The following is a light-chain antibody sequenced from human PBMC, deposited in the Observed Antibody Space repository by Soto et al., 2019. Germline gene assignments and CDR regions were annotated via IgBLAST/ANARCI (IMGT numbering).Light chain of an antibody. J-gene: IGKJ4*01. CDR3: KQYGSSPPIT. CDR2: GAS. Sequence: EIVLTQSPGTLSLSPGERATLSCRASQSVNNRYLAWYQQKGGQAPRLLIYGASSRATGIPDRFSDSGSGTEFTLTISRLEPEDFAVYYCKQYGSSPPITFGGGTKVEIK. CDR1: QSVNNRY. V-gene: IGKV3-20*01.